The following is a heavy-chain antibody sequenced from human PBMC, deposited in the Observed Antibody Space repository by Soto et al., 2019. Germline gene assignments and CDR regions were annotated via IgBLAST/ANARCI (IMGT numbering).Heavy chain of an antibody. Sequence: SETLSLTCAVYGGSFSGYYWSWIRQPPGKGLEWIGEINHSGSTNYNPSLKSRVTISVDTSKNQFSLKLSSVTAADTAVYYCVTLWLGEYYYYYGMDVWGQGTTVTVS. J-gene: IGHJ6*02. CDR3: VTLWLGEYYYYYGMDV. V-gene: IGHV4-34*01. CDR2: INHSGST. CDR1: GGSFSGYY. D-gene: IGHD5-18*01.